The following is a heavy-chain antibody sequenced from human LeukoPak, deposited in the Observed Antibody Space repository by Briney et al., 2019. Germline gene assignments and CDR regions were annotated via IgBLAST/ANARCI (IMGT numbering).Heavy chain of an antibody. CDR3: AKRGSPVGDY. V-gene: IGHV3-23*01. J-gene: IGHJ4*02. CDR1: GLTFSSYA. D-gene: IGHD2-15*01. Sequence: GGSLRLSCAASGLTFSSYAMSWVRQAPGRGLEWVSAIRGSGGSTYYADSVKGRFTISRDNSKNTLYLQMNSLSAEDTALYYCAKRGSPVGDYWGQGTLVTVSS. CDR2: IRGSGGST.